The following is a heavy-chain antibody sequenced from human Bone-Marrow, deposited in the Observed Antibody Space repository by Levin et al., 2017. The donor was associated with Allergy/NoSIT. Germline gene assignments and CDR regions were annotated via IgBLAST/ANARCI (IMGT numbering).Heavy chain of an antibody. J-gene: IGHJ4*02. V-gene: IGHV4-4*07. CDR1: GGSISSYY. Sequence: GSLRLSCTVSGGSISSYYWSWIRQPAGKGLEWIGRIYTSGSTNYNPSLKSRVTMSVDTSKKQFSLKLSSVTAADTAVYYCARDQGGSSSPLHFDYWGQGTLVTVSS. CDR3: ARDQGGSSSPLHFDY. D-gene: IGHD6-13*01. CDR2: IYTSGST.